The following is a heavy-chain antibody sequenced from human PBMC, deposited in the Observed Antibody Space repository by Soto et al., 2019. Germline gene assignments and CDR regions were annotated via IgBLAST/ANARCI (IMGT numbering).Heavy chain of an antibody. Sequence: QVQLVQSGAAVXXXXXSVKVSCKASGGTFSSYAISWVRQAPGQGLEWMGGIIPIFGTANYAQKCQGRVTITADESTSTAYLELSSLRSEETAVYYCARVARDGDYWGQGTLVTVSS. CDR2: IIPIFGTA. J-gene: IGHJ4*02. CDR1: GGTFSSYA. V-gene: IGHV1-69*12. CDR3: ARVARDGDY.